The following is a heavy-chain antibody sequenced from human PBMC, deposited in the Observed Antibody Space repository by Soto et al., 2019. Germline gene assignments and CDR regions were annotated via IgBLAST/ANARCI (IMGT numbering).Heavy chain of an antibody. CDR2: IYTSGST. CDR1: GGSISSYY. D-gene: IGHD6-6*01. CDR3: ARGGIAARHLYYYYGMDV. J-gene: IGHJ6*02. V-gene: IGHV4-4*07. Sequence: SETLSLTCTASGGSISSYYWGWIRQPAGKGLEWIGRIYTSGSTNYNPSLKSRVTMSVDTSKNQFSLKLSSVTAADAAVYYCARGGIAARHLYYYYGMDVWGQGTTVTVSS.